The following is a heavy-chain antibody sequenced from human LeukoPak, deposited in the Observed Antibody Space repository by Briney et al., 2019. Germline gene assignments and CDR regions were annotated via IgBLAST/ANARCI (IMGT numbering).Heavy chain of an antibody. J-gene: IGHJ4*02. V-gene: IGHV3-48*01. D-gene: IGHD3-22*01. CDR2: IISSSSTI. CDR3: AKQATKYYDSSDYYSDF. Sequence: GGSLRLSCAASGFTFSSYSMNWVRQAPGKGLEWVSYIISSSSTIYYADSVKGRFTISRDNAKNSLYLQMNSLRAEDTAVYYCAKQATKYYDSSDYYSDFWGQGTLVTVSS. CDR1: GFTFSSYS.